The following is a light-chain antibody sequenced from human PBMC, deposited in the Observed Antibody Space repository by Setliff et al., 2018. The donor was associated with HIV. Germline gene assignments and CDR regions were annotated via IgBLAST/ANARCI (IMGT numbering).Light chain of an antibody. V-gene: IGLV2-14*03. CDR2: DVS. CDR3: CSHADSSTNNYV. Sequence: QSALTQPASVSGSPGQSITISCSGTSSDVGAYTYVSWYQHHPGKAPKLMIYDVSNRPSGISNRFSGSKSGHTASLTIFGLQAEDEGDYYCCSHADSSTNNYVFGAGTKVTVL. J-gene: IGLJ1*01. CDR1: SSDVGAYTY.